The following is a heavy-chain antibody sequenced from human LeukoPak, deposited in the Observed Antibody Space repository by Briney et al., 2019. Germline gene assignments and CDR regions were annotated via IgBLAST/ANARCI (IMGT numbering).Heavy chain of an antibody. D-gene: IGHD1-7*01. V-gene: IGHV3-23*01. Sequence: PGGSLRLSCAASGFTFSSYGMSWVRQAPGKGLEWVSAISSSGGSTYYADSVKGRFTISRDNSKNTLYLQMNSLRAEDTAIYYCASRTTGFDYWGQGTLVTVSS. CDR1: GFTFSSYG. J-gene: IGHJ4*02. CDR2: ISSSGGST. CDR3: ASRTTGFDY.